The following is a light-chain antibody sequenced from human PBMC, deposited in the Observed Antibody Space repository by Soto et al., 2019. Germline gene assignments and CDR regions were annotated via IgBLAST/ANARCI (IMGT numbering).Light chain of an antibody. Sequence: DIQMTQSPSSLSASVGARVTITCRASESISTYLNWFQQKPGKAPKLLIFAASSLQAGAPSRFSGSGSGTDFTLNISSLHHEDVATYYCPQSYNTPPLTFGGGTKVEIK. V-gene: IGKV1-39*01. CDR2: AAS. CDR1: ESISTY. J-gene: IGKJ4*01. CDR3: PQSYNTPPLT.